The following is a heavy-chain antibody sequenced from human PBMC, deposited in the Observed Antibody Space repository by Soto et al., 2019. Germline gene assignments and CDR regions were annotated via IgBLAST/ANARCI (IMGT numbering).Heavy chain of an antibody. D-gene: IGHD3-10*01. V-gene: IGHV4-34*01. J-gene: IGHJ5*02. CDR3: ARGRSVTMVRGPKGFDP. Sequence: SSETLSLTCAVYGGSFSGYYWSWIRQPPGKGLEWIGEINHSGSTNYNPSLKSRVTISVDTSKNQFSLKLSSVTAADTAVYYCARGRSVTMVRGPKGFDPWGQGTLVTVS. CDR2: INHSGST. CDR1: GGSFSGYY.